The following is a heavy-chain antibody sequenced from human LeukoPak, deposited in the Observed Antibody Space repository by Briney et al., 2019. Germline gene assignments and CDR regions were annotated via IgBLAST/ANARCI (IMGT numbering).Heavy chain of an antibody. J-gene: IGHJ5*02. Sequence: SETLSLTCTVSGGSVSSGGHYWSWIRQHPGKGLEWIGYIYYSGSTYYNPSLKSRVTISVDKSKNQFSLKLSSVTAADTAVYYCARDQWRSVSSGWYNWFDPWGQGTLVTVSS. D-gene: IGHD6-19*01. CDR1: GGSVSSGGHY. CDR2: IYYSGST. V-gene: IGHV4-31*03. CDR3: ARDQWRSVSSGWYNWFDP.